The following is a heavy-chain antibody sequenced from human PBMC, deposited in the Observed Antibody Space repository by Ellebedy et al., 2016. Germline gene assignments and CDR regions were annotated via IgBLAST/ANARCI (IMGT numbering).Heavy chain of an antibody. CDR2: ISWNSAAI. CDR3: AKGTMDYLHH. V-gene: IGHV3-9*01. D-gene: IGHD3-10*01. J-gene: IGHJ4*02. Sequence: GGSLSLSXATSGFTFDDYALHWVRQVPGKGLEWVSGISWNSAAIGYGEAVKGRFTISRDSAKNYLYLQMNSLRVEDTDLYFCAKGTMDYLHHWGQGTLVTVSS. CDR1: GFTFDDYA.